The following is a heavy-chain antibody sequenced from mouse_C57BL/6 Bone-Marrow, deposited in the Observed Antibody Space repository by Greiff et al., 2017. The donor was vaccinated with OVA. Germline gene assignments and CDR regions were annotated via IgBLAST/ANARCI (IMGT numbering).Heavy chain of an antibody. D-gene: IGHD1-1*01. Sequence: VKLVESGPGLVQPSQSLSITCTVSGFSLTSYGVHWVRQSPGKGLEWLGVIWRGGSTDYNAAFMSRLSITKDNSKSQVFFKMNSLQADDTAIYYCAKRITTVVATKDAMDYWGQGTSVTVSS. CDR3: AKRITTVVATKDAMDY. V-gene: IGHV2-5*01. CDR1: GFSLTSYG. J-gene: IGHJ4*01. CDR2: IWRGGST.